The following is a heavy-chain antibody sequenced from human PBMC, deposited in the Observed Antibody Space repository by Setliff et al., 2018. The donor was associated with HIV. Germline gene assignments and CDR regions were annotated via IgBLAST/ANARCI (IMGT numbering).Heavy chain of an antibody. J-gene: IGHJ5*01. V-gene: IGHV1-69*13. CDR1: GYTFNHYA. D-gene: IGHD3-22*01. Sequence: RASVKVSCKASGYTFNHYAINWVRQAPGQGLEWVGGIIPFFGTAEIEQKFQGRVKITADESKSTAYLELSSLRSEDTAVYYCARAGSITLIGWLDSWGQGTQVTVSS. CDR2: IIPFFGTA. CDR3: ARAGSITLIGWLDS.